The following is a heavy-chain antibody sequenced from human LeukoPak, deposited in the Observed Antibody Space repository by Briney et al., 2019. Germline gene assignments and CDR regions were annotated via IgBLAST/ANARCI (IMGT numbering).Heavy chain of an antibody. CDR2: IIPILGIA. J-gene: IGHJ6*03. V-gene: IGHV1-69*04. CDR3: ARDLKIGAGKLERHCSSTSCYYYYMDV. Sequence: SVKVSCKDSGGTFSSYTISWVRQAPGQGLEWMGRIIPILGIANYAQKFQGRVTITADKSTSTAYMEMSSLRSEDTAVYYCARDLKIGAGKLERHCSSTSCYYYYMDVWGKGTTVTVSS. D-gene: IGHD2-2*01. CDR1: GGTFSSYT.